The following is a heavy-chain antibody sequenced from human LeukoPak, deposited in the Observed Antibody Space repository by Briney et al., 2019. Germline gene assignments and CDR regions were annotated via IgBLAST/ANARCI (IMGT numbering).Heavy chain of an antibody. CDR3: ARHLRLWQNWFDP. V-gene: IGHV5-51*01. D-gene: IGHD5-18*01. J-gene: IGHJ5*02. CDR1: GYGFTSYW. Sequence: GESLKISCKGSGYGFTSYWIGWGRRMPGKGLEWMGIIYPGDCDSTYSPSIQGQVTISADKSMSTAYLQWSSLKASDTAMYYCARHLRLWQNWFDPWGQGTLVTVSS. CDR2: IYPGDCDS.